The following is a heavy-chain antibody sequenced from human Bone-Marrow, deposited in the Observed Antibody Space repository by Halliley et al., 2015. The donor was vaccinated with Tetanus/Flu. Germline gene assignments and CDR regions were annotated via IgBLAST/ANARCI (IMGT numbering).Heavy chain of an antibody. CDR1: GGSISSGNFY. Sequence: GLVKPSQTLSLTCTVSGGSISSGNFYWSWIRQHPGKGLEWIGYISYSGSAYSKPSLESRVSISLDTSKNQFSLKMNSVTAADTAVYYCARGPTVTARGNWFDPWGQGTLVIVSS. CDR2: ISYSGSA. CDR3: ARGPTVTARGNWFDP. J-gene: IGHJ5*02. V-gene: IGHV4-31*03. D-gene: IGHD4-17*01.